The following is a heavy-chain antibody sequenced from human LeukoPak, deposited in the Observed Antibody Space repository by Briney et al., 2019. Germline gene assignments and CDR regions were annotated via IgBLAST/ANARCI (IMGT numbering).Heavy chain of an antibody. Sequence: SETLSLTCAVSGYSISSGYYWGWIRQPPGKGLEWIGSIYHSGSTYYNPSLKSRVTISVDTSKNQFSLMLSSVTAADTAVYYCARLSGGTTTAHFDYWGQGTLVTVSS. J-gene: IGHJ4*02. CDR1: GYSISSGYY. V-gene: IGHV4-38-2*01. D-gene: IGHD1-1*01. CDR3: ARLSGGTTTAHFDY. CDR2: IYHSGST.